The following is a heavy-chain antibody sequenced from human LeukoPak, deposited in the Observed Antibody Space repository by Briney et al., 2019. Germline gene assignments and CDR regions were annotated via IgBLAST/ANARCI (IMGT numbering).Heavy chain of an antibody. J-gene: IGHJ4*02. D-gene: IGHD6-13*01. CDR1: GFSFSNYR. Sequence: GGSLRLSCAASGFSFSNYRMNWVRQAPGKGLEWVSAISVSGGSTYYADSVKGRFTTSRDNSKNTLYLQMNSLRAEDTAVYYCAKEKLTAAGPFDYWGQGTLVTVSS. V-gene: IGHV3-23*01. CDR3: AKEKLTAAGPFDY. CDR2: ISVSGGST.